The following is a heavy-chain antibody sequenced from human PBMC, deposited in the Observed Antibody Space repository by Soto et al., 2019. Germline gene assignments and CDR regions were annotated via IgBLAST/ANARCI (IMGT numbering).Heavy chain of an antibody. CDR3: ARVTLKAGNWFDP. CDR2: INPDSRGT. Sequence: QVHLVQSGAEVKKPGASVKVSCKASGYTFTDYFIHWVRQAPGQGFEWMGWINPDSRGTNYAQKFQGRVTMTRDTANSTAYMELRGLRPDDTAVYYCARVTLKAGNWFDPWGQGTLVTVSS. CDR1: GYTFTDYF. V-gene: IGHV1-2*02. J-gene: IGHJ5*02.